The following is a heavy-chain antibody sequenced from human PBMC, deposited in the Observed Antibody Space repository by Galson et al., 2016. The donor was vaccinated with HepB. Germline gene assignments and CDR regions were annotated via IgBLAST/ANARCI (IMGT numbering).Heavy chain of an antibody. Sequence: SVKVSCKASGYTFTSYDIHWVRQATGQGLEWMGRMSPNSGDTRYTQKFQGRVTLTRNTTTSTVYMELSGLKSEDTGVYYCARAPPSIPFVRGGFDYWGQGTLVTVSS. CDR3: ARAPPSIPFVRGGFDY. CDR2: MSPNSGDT. J-gene: IGHJ4*02. CDR1: GYTFTSYD. D-gene: IGHD3-10*02. V-gene: IGHV1-8*01.